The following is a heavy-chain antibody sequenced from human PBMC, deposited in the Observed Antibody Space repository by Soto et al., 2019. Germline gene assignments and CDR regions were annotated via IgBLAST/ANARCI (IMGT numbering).Heavy chain of an antibody. CDR1: GYTFSNYG. CDR2: ISGYNGNT. CDR3: SRFIMVGGWFDPNYYHGMDV. Sequence: QVQLVQSGAEVKKPGASVTVSCKTSGYTFSNYGINWVRQAPGQGLEWMGWISGYNGNTNYAQTSKRRCTMTTDTSTGTVYMELRSLKSDDTAIYYCSRFIMVGGWFDPNYYHGMDVWGQGTTVTVSS. V-gene: IGHV1-18*01. D-gene: IGHD6-19*01. J-gene: IGHJ6*02.